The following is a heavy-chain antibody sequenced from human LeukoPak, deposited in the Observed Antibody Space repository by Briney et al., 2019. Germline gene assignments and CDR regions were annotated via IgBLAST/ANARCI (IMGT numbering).Heavy chain of an antibody. CDR3: ARDRRRSSSWWFDP. CDR1: GYTFTGYY. D-gene: IGHD6-13*01. V-gene: IGHV1-2*02. J-gene: IGHJ5*02. CDR2: INPNSGGT. Sequence: GASVKVSCKASGYTFTGYYMHWVRQAPGQGLEWMGWINPNSGGTNYAQKFQGRITMTRDTSISTAYMELSRLRSDDTAVYYCARDRRRSSSWWFDPWGQGTLVTVSS.